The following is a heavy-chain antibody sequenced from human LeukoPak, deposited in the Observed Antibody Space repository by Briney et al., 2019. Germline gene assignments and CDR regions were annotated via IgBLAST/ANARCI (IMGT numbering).Heavy chain of an antibody. J-gene: IGHJ3*02. CDR1: GFTFSSYA. CDR2: ISGSGGST. CDR3: ATYYYDSSGYFDAFDI. D-gene: IGHD3-22*01. Sequence: GGSLRLSCAASGFTFSSYAMSWDRQAPGKGLEWVSAISGSGGSTYYADSVKGRFTISRDNSKNTLYLQMNSLRAEDTAVYYCATYYYDSSGYFDAFDIWGQGTMVTVPS. V-gene: IGHV3-23*01.